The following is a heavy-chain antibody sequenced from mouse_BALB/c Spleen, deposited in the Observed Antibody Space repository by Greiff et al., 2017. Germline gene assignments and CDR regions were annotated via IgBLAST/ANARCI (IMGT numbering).Heavy chain of an antibody. V-gene: IGHV5-9-4*01. CDR2: ISSGGSYT. J-gene: IGHJ3*01. D-gene: IGHD1-2*01. Sequence: EVHLVESGGGLVKPGGSLKLSCAASGFTFSSYAMSWVRQSPEKRLEWVAEISSGGSYTYYPDTVTGRFTISRDNAKNTLYLEMSSLKSEDTAMYYCTRETTATGFAYWGQGTLVTVSA. CDR1: GFTFSSYA. CDR3: TRETTATGFAY.